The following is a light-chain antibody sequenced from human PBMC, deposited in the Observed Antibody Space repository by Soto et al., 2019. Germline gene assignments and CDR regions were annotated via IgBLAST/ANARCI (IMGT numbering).Light chain of an antibody. V-gene: IGKV3-11*01. Sequence: EIVMTKSPATLSPSPGERATLPCRDSQSVSSYLAWYQQKPGQAPRLLIYDASNWASGIPARFSGSGSGTDFTLTISSLEPEDFATYYCQHYNSYSEAFGQGTKVDIK. CDR2: DAS. CDR1: QSVSSY. CDR3: QHYNSYSEA. J-gene: IGKJ1*01.